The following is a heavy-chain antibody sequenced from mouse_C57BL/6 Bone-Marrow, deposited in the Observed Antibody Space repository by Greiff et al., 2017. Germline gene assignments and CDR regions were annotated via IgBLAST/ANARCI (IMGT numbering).Heavy chain of an antibody. V-gene: IGHV14-4*01. CDR3: TPPYGLDY. CDR1: GFNIKDDY. D-gene: IGHD1-1*01. J-gene: IGHJ2*01. CDR2: IDPENGDT. Sequence: VQLQQSGAELVRPGASVKLSCTASGFNIKDDYMHWVKQRPEQGLEWIGWIDPENGDTEYASKFQGKATITADTSSNTAYLQLSSLTSEDTAVYCCTPPYGLDYWGKGTTLTVSS.